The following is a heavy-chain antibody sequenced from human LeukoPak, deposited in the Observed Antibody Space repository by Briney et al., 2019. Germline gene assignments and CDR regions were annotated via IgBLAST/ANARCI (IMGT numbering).Heavy chain of an antibody. CDR3: ARHRYCSSTSCYETAYFDY. Sequence: SSETLSLTCTVSGGSISTSSYYWGWIRQSPGKGLEWVGYLYDSGSTYYNPSLKSRVTISVDTSKNQFSLKPSSVTAADTAVYYCARHRYCSSTSCYETAYFDYWGQGTLVTVSS. J-gene: IGHJ4*02. CDR2: LYDSGST. D-gene: IGHD2-2*01. V-gene: IGHV4-39*01. CDR1: GGSISTSSYY.